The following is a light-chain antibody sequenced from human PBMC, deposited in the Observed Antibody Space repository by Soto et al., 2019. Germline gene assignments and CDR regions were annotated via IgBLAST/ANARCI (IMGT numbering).Light chain of an antibody. Sequence: IHMTQSPSSLSASVGYRVTITCRASQGIRNDLNWYQKKQGKAPKRLIYSASSLQSGVPSRFSGSGYGTEVNLTISSLQTEDFATYYCLQHNTYPWTFGQGTKVDIK. J-gene: IGKJ1*01. V-gene: IGKV1-17*01. CDR2: SAS. CDR1: QGIRND. CDR3: LQHNTYPWT.